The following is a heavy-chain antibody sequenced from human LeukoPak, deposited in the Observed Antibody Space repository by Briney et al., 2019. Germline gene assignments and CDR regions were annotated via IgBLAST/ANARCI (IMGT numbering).Heavy chain of an antibody. CDR3: ARPRSGGYYYYGMDV. Sequence: PSETLSLTCAVYGGSFSGYYWSWIRQPPGKGLEWIGEINHSGSTNYNPSLKSRVTISVDTSKNQFSLKLSSVTAADTAVYYCARPRSGGYYYYGMDVWGQGTTVTVSS. D-gene: IGHD2-15*01. CDR1: GGSFSGYY. V-gene: IGHV4-34*01. CDR2: INHSGST. J-gene: IGHJ6*02.